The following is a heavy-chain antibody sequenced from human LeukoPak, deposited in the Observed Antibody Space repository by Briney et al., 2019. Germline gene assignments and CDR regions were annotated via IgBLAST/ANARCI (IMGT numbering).Heavy chain of an antibody. CDR3: ARDGGDGDYYYYMDV. D-gene: IGHD2-21*02. CDR1: GFTFTDYS. CDR2: ISRVSTYI. J-gene: IGHJ6*03. V-gene: IGHV3-21*01. Sequence: GGSLRLSCSASGFTFTDYSMSWVRQAPEKGLEWVSIISRVSTYIYYADSVKGRFTVSRDNAKSSLYLQMTSLRAEDTAVYFCARDGGDGDYYYYMDVWGKGTTVTVSS.